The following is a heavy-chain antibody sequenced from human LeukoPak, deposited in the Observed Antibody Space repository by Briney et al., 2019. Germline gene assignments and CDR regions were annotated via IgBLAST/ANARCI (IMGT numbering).Heavy chain of an antibody. V-gene: IGHV4-59*08. CDR2: IYYSGST. Sequence: SETLSLTCTVSGGSISSYYWSWIRQPPGKGLEWIGYIYYSGSTNYNPSLKSRVTMSVDTSKNQFSLKLSSVTAADTAVYYCARHFDWGYWYFDLWGRGTLVTVSS. J-gene: IGHJ2*01. CDR3: ARHFDWGYWYFDL. D-gene: IGHD3-9*01. CDR1: GGSISSYY.